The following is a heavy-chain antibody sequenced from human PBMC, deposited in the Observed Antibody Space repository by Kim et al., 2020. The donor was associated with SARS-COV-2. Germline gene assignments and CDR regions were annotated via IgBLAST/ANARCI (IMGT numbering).Heavy chain of an antibody. J-gene: IGHJ4*02. CDR1: GGSFSGYY. V-gene: IGHV4-34*01. CDR3: AGYGVRGVIGAQTSFDY. Sequence: SETLSLTCAVYGGSFSGYYWSWIRQPPGKGLEWIGEINHSGSTNYNPSLKSRVTISVDTSKNQFSLKLSSVTAADTAVYYCAGYGVRGVIGAQTSFDYWGQGTLVTVSS. D-gene: IGHD3-10*01. CDR2: INHSGST.